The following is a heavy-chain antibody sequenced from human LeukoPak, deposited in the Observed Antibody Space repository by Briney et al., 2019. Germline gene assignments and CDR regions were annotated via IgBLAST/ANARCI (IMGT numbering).Heavy chain of an antibody. D-gene: IGHD3-22*01. CDR1: GFTFNYAW. CDR3: ARGGRGSAAVVAPRSFDI. CDR2: TYTGGNS. V-gene: IGHV3-53*01. Sequence: GGSLRLSCAASGFTFNYAWMSWVRQVPGKGLEWVSVTYTGGNSYYADSVKGRFIISRDISKNTLYLQMNSLRAEDSALYYCARGGRGSAAVVAPRSFDIWGQGTMVTVSS. J-gene: IGHJ3*02.